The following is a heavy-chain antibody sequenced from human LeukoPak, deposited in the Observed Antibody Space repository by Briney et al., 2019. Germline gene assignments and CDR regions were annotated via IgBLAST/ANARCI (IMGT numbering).Heavy chain of an antibody. CDR1: GGSMSTGYYY. J-gene: IGHJ4*02. D-gene: IGHD4-23*01. CDR2: IYYSGST. CDR3: ARDYGGNSWAFDY. V-gene: IGHV4-31*11. Sequence: SETLSLTWAVSGGSMSTGYYYWSWIRQHPGKGLEWIGFIYYSGSTYYNPSLKSRVSISVDRSKNQFSLKLTSVTAADTAVYYCARDYGGNSWAFDYWGQGTLVTVSS.